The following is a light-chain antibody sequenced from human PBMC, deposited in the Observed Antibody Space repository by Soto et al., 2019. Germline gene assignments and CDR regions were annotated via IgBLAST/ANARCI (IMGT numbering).Light chain of an antibody. CDR1: SGDIGSYNR. Sequence: ALTQPASVSWSPGQSISISCTVTSGDIGSYNRVSWYQQHPGKAPKLIIYEVTDRPSGVSNRFSGSKSGNTASLTISGLQAEDEAEYYCSSYTNINTRACVFGTGTKVTVL. CDR2: EVT. J-gene: IGLJ1*01. CDR3: SSYTNINTRACV. V-gene: IGLV2-14*01.